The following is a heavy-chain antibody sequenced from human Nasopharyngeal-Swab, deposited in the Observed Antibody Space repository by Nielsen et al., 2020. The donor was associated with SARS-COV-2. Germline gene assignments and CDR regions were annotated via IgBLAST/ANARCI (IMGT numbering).Heavy chain of an antibody. V-gene: IGHV4-59*12. D-gene: IGHD3/OR15-3a*01. Sequence: SETLSLTCSVSAGSISTMSCTWIRQSPAKGLQWLGNLYKSGNTGTAHYTPSPKSRVTLSVDTSKNEFSLKVSSLTAADTAVYYCAKSPPDGLYYYYMDVWGKGTTVTVSS. J-gene: IGHJ6*03. CDR3: AKSPPDGLYYYYMDV. CDR2: LYKSGNTGTA. CDR1: AGSISTMS.